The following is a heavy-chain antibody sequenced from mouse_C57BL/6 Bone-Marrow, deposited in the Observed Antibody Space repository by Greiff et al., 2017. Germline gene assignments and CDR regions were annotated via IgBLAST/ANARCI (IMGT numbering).Heavy chain of an antibody. CDR1: GFTFSDAW. V-gene: IGHV6-6*01. CDR3: TRGDYDYYAMDY. Sequence: EVMLVESGGGLVQPGGSMKLSCAASGFTFSDAWMDWVRQSPEKGLEWVAEIRNKANNHATYYAESVKGRFTISRDDSKSSVYLQMNSLRAEDTGIYYCTRGDYDYYAMDYWGQGTSVTVSS. D-gene: IGHD2-4*01. J-gene: IGHJ4*01. CDR2: IRNKANNHAT.